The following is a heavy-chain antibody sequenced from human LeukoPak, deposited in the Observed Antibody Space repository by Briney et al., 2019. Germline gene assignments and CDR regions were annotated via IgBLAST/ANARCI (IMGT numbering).Heavy chain of an antibody. V-gene: IGHV1-2*02. Sequence: VASVKVSCKASGGTFSSYAISWVRQAPGQGLEWMRWINPNSGGTNYAQKFQGRVTMTRDTSISTAYMELSRLRSDDTAVYYCARDSLLNFDDTAGPDYLFDYWGQGTLVTVSS. CDR3: ARDSLLNFDDTAGPDYLFDY. D-gene: IGHD3-9*01. CDR2: INPNSGGT. J-gene: IGHJ4*02. CDR1: GGTFSSYA.